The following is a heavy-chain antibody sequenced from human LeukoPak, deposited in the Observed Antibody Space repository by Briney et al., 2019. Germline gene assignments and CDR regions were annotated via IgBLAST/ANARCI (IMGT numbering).Heavy chain of an antibody. Sequence: HSGGSLRLSCAASGFTFSSYSMNWVRQAPGKGLEWVSYISSSSSTIYYADSVKGRFTISRDNAKNSLYLQMNSLRAEDTAVYYCAKDGCDSSSLLVGNCYYYYMDVWGKGTTVTVSS. CDR1: GFTFSSYS. V-gene: IGHV3-48*01. CDR3: AKDGCDSSSLLVGNCYYYYMDV. D-gene: IGHD6-13*01. CDR2: ISSSSSTI. J-gene: IGHJ6*03.